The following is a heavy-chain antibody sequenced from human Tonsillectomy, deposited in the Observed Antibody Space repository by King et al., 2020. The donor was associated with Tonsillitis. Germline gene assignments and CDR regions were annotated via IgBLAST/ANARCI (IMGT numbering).Heavy chain of an antibody. J-gene: IGHJ6*03. CDR1: GFTFDDYG. CDR2: INWNGGST. CDR3: ARAVGFSYYYRDV. V-gene: IGHV3-20*04. D-gene: IGHD3-3*02. Sequence: VQLVESGGGVVRPGGSLRVSCAASGFTFDDYGMSWVRQAPGKGLEWVSGINWNGGSTGYADSVKGRFTISRDNAKKSLYLQMNSLRVEDTALYYCARAVGFSYYYRDVWGKGTTVTVSS.